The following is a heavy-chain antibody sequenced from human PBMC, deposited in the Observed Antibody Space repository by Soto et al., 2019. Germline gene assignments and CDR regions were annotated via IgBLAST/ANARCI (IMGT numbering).Heavy chain of an antibody. J-gene: IGHJ1*01. D-gene: IGHD6-6*01. V-gene: IGHV3-21*01. Sequence: GXLRLSVAPSGFTCSSDSMNWVRQAPGKGLEWVASISSSSSYIYYADSVKGRFTISRDNAKNSLYLQMNSLRAEDTAVHYCAREKEQLVLQSLLFDWGQGTLVTVSS. CDR1: GFTCSSDS. CDR2: ISSSSSYI. CDR3: AREKEQLVLQSLLFD.